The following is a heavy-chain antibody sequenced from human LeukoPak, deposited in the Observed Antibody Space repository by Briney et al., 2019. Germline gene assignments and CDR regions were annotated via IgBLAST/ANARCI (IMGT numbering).Heavy chain of an antibody. Sequence: GSLRLSCAASGFTVSSNYMSWVRQAPGKGLEWVSVIYSGGSTYYADSVKGRFTISRDNSKNTPYLQMNSLRAEDTAVYYCARDLGGLAEFDYWGQGTLVTVSS. CDR1: GFTVSSNY. V-gene: IGHV3-53*01. D-gene: IGHD3/OR15-3a*01. CDR2: IYSGGST. J-gene: IGHJ4*02. CDR3: ARDLGGLAEFDY.